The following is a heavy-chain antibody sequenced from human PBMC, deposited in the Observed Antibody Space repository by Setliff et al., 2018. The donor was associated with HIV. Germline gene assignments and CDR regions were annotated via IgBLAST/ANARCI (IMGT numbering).Heavy chain of an antibody. V-gene: IGHV4-38-2*01. CDR1: GYSISGGYY. J-gene: IGHJ6*03. CDR2: IYHSGST. D-gene: IGHD5-12*01. CDR3: ARRRDPPGTKWIYYYYYMDL. Sequence: SETLSLTCAVSGYSISGGYYWGWIRQPPGKGLEWIGSIYHSGSTYYNPSLKSRVTISVDTSKNQFSLKLSSVTAADTGVYYCARRRDPPGTKWIYYYYYMDLWGEGTTVTVSS.